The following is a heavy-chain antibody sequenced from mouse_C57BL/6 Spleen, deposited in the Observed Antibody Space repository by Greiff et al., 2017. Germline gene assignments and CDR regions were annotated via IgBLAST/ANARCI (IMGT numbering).Heavy chain of an antibody. D-gene: IGHD1-1*01. Sequence: VQLQQSGAELVRPGASVTLSCKASGYTFTDYEMHWVKQTPVHGLEWIGAIDPETGGTAYNQKFKGKAILTADKSSSTAYMELRSLTSEDSAVYYCTGLITTVVANWYFDVWGTGTTVTVSS. CDR2: IDPETGGT. CDR1: GYTFTDYE. V-gene: IGHV1-15*01. J-gene: IGHJ1*03. CDR3: TGLITTVVANWYFDV.